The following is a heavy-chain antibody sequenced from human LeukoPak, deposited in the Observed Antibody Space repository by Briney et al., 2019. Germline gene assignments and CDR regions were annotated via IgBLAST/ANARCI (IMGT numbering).Heavy chain of an antibody. Sequence: GASVKDAFMPSGYSFTNSGISRVRQAPGQGLEWMGWISAYNGNTKYAQKLQGRVNMTTDTSTSTAYMELRSLRSDDTAVYYCARWWAYYYDSSGSDLDASENCGQGTMVTVSS. CDR3: ARWWAYYYDSSGSDLDASEN. D-gene: IGHD3-22*01. V-gene: IGHV1-18*01. CDR2: ISAYNGNT. J-gene: IGHJ3*02. CDR1: GYSFTNSG.